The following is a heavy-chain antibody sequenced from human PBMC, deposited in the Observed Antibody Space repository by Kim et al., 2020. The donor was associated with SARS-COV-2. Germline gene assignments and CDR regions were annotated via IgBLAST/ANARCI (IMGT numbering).Heavy chain of an antibody. Sequence: GGSLRLSCAASGFTFSSYWMHWVRQAPGKGLVWVSRINSDGSSTSYADSVKGRFTISRDNAKNTLYLQMNSLRAEDTAVYYCARDGVGGSWYSYYYYYGMDGGGQGATVTVSS. V-gene: IGHV3-74*01. CDR1: GFTFSSYW. D-gene: IGHD6-13*01. CDR3: ARDGVGGSWYSYYYYYGMDG. CDR2: INSDGSST. J-gene: IGHJ6*02.